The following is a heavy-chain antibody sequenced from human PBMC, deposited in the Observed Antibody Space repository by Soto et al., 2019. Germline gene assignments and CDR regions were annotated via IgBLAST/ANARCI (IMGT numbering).Heavy chain of an antibody. CDR2: IVVVSGNT. Sequence: SVKVSCKTSGFTSTSSGVQWVRQARGQRLKWIGWIVVVSGNTDYAQKFQERVTITRDMSTSTAYMELSSLRSEDTAVYYCAASKGDAADGFDIWGQGTMVTVSS. J-gene: IGHJ3*02. D-gene: IGHD3-10*01. V-gene: IGHV1-58*01. CDR1: GFTSTSSG. CDR3: AASKGDAADGFDI.